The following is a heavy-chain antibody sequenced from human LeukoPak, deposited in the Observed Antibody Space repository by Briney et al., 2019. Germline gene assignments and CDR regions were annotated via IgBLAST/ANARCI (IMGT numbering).Heavy chain of an antibody. V-gene: IGHV1-58*02. CDR2: IVVGSGNT. CDR1: GFTFTSSA. J-gene: IGHJ4*02. D-gene: IGHD1-26*01. Sequence: GASVKVSCKASGFTFTSSAMQWVRQARGQRLEWIGWIVVGSGNTNYAQKFQGRVTMTRDTSISTAYMELSRLRSDDTAVYYCARDGGSYYVDYWGQGTLVTVSS. CDR3: ARDGGSYYVDY.